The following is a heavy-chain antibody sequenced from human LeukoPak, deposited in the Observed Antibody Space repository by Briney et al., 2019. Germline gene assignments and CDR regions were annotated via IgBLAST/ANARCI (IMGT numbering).Heavy chain of an antibody. J-gene: IGHJ1*01. D-gene: IGHD4-17*01. CDR2: IYYSGST. CDR1: GGSISSYY. V-gene: IGHV4-59*01. Sequence: PSETLSLTCTVSGGSISSYYWSWIRQPPGKGLEWIGYIYYSGSTNYNPSLKSRVTISVDTSKNQFSLKLSSVTAADTAVYYCARAAVMTTVTTSFEHWGQGTLVTVSS. CDR3: ARAAVMTTVTTSFEH.